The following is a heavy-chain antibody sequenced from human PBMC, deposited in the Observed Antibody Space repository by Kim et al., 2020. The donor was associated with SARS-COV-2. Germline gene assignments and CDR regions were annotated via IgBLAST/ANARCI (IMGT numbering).Heavy chain of an antibody. Sequence: GGSLRLSCVASEFSLSSFWMQWVRQVPGKGLVWVSRISSDGSNIRYADSVKGRFTISRDNAKNTLSLQMNSRRVEDTAVYYCARLKGAAYGMDVWGQGTTVTVSS. CDR3: ARLKGAAYGMDV. J-gene: IGHJ6*02. CDR1: EFSLSSFW. CDR2: ISSDGSNI. V-gene: IGHV3-74*01.